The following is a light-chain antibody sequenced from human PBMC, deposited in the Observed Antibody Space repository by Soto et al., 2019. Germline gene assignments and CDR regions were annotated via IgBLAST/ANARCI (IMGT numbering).Light chain of an antibody. CDR2: DAS. Sequence: EIVLTQSPATLSLSPGERATLSCRASQSVSTYLAWYQQRPGQAPRLLIYDASYRATDIPPRFSGSGSGTEFTLTISSLQSEDSAIYYCQQYSSWPFTFGPGTKVAIE. CDR1: QSVSTY. J-gene: IGKJ3*01. CDR3: QQYSSWPFT. V-gene: IGKV3-11*01.